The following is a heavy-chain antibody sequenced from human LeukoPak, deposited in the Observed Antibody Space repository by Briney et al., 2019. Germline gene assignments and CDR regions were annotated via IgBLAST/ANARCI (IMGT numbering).Heavy chain of an antibody. V-gene: IGHV1-18*01. J-gene: IGHJ6*03. Sequence: ASVKVSCKASGYTFTSYGISWVRQAPGQGLEWMGWISAYNGNTNYAQELQGRVTMTTDTSTSTAYMELRSLRSDDTAVYYCARDLFGVVAAYYMDVWGKGTTVTVSS. D-gene: IGHD3-22*01. CDR1: GYTFTSYG. CDR2: ISAYNGNT. CDR3: ARDLFGVVAAYYMDV.